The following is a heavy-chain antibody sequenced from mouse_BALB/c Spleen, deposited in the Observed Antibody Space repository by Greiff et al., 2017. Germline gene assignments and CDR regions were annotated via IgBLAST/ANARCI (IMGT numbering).Heavy chain of an antibody. CDR1: GFTFSSFG. D-gene: IGHD1-2*01. CDR3: ARGLRLDY. V-gene: IGHV5-17*02. CDR2: ISSGSSTI. J-gene: IGHJ2*01. Sequence: EVQLVESGGGLVQPGGSRKLSCAASGFTFSSFGMHWVRQAPEKGLEWVAYISSGSSTIYYADTVKGRFTISRDNPKNTLFLQMTSLRSEDTAMYYCARGLRLDYWGQGTTLTVSS.